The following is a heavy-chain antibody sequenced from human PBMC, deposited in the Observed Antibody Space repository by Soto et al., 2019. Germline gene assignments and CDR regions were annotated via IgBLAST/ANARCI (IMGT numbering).Heavy chain of an antibody. D-gene: IGHD3-10*01. CDR3: ARCNVRGGCLDY. Sequence: QVKLVQSGAEERKPGASVKVSCKASGYTFSTYAMHWVRRAPGQSLEWMGWFNGGNGNIKYSQKFEGRVTITTDTAASTAYMELNMLRSEDTAVYYCARCNVRGGCLDYWGQGTLVSVSS. CDR1: GYTFSTYA. V-gene: IGHV1-3*05. CDR2: FNGGNGNI. J-gene: IGHJ4*02.